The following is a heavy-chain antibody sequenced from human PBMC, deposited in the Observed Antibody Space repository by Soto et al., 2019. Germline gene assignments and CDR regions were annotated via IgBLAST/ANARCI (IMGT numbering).Heavy chain of an antibody. Sequence: PSESLSLTCAVYGGSFSGHYWSWIRQPPGKGLEWIGEINHSGSTNYNPSLKSRVTISVDTSKNQFSLKLSSVTAADTAVYYCARGRFSMRTYSSGWYRDAEYFQHWGQGTLVTVSS. D-gene: IGHD6-19*01. J-gene: IGHJ1*01. CDR3: ARGRFSMRTYSSGWYRDAEYFQH. CDR2: INHSGST. V-gene: IGHV4-34*01. CDR1: GGSFSGHY.